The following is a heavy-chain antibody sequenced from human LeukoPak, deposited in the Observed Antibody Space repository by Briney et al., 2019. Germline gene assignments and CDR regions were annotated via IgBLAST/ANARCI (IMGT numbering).Heavy chain of an antibody. CDR3: ARANSRWLDGDFAFDI. D-gene: IGHD6-19*01. CDR2: IFYDAYNK. V-gene: IGHV3-33*08. CDR1: GFTFSSYA. J-gene: IGHJ3*02. Sequence: PGGSLRLSCAASGFTFSSYAVSWVRQAPGKGLEWVAVIFYDAYNKHYADSVKGRFTISRDNSKNTLYLQMDSLRVEDTAVYYCARANSRWLDGDFAFDIWGQGTMVTVSS.